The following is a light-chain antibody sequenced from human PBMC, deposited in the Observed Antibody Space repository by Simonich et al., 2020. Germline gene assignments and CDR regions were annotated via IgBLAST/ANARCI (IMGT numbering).Light chain of an antibody. CDR2: LGA. J-gene: IGKJ2*01. CDR1: QSLLHSIGYNY. Sequence: DIVMTQSPLSLPVTPGEPASISCRSSQSLLHSIGYNYLDWYLQKPGQSPQLLIYLGATRASGVPDRFGGSGSGTDFTLKISRVEAEDVGVYYCMQALQTPYTFGQGTKLEIK. CDR3: MQALQTPYT. V-gene: IGKV2-28*01.